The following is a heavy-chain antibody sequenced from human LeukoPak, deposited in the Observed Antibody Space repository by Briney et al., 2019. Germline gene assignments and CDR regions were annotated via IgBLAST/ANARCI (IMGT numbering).Heavy chain of an antibody. J-gene: IGHJ5*02. D-gene: IGHD3-22*01. Sequence: ASVTVSCMASGYTFTSYYMHWVRQAPGQGLEWMGIINPSGGSTSYAQKFQGRVTMTRDMSTSTVYMELSSLRSEDTAVYYCARDRTYYDSSGYQSNWFDPWGQGTLVTVSS. V-gene: IGHV1-46*01. CDR2: INPSGGST. CDR3: ARDRTYYDSSGYQSNWFDP. CDR1: GYTFTSYY.